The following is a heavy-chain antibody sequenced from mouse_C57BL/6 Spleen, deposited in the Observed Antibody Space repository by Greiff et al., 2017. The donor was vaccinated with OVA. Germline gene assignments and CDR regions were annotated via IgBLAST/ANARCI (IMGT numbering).Heavy chain of an antibody. CDR3: AREELGTAGYFDV. V-gene: IGHV5-4*01. Sequence: EVQLVESGGGLVKPGGSLKLSCAASGFTFSSYAMSWVRQTPEKRLEWVATISDDGSYTYYPDNVKGRFTISRDNAKNNLYLQMSHLKSEDTAMYYCAREELGTAGYFDVWGTGTTVTVSS. J-gene: IGHJ1*03. CDR1: GFTFSSYA. CDR2: ISDDGSYT. D-gene: IGHD1-2*01.